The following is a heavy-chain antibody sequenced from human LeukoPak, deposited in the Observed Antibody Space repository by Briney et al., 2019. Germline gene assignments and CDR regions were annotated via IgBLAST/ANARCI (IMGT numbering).Heavy chain of an antibody. CDR2: INPSGGST. Sequence: GASVKVSCKASGYTFTSYYMHWVRQAPGQGLEWMGIINPSGGSTSYAQKFQGRVTMTRDTSTSKVYMELSSLRSEDTAVYYCARKHSDYYDSSGYPEYFQHWGQGTLVTVSS. CDR1: GYTFTSYY. J-gene: IGHJ1*01. V-gene: IGHV1-46*01. CDR3: ARKHSDYYDSSGYPEYFQH. D-gene: IGHD3-22*01.